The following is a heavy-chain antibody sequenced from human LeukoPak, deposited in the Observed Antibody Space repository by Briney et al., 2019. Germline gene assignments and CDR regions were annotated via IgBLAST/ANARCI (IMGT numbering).Heavy chain of an antibody. D-gene: IGHD3-10*01. CDR1: GGSISSFY. J-gene: IGHJ5*02. CDR2: IYYSGST. CDR3: AREITMVRGVPSWFDP. V-gene: IGHV4-59*01. Sequence: PSETLSLTCTVSGGSISSFYWSWIRQPPGKGLEWIGYIYYSGSTNYNPSLKSRVTISVDTSKNQFSLKLSSVTAADTAVYYCAREITMVRGVPSWFDPWGQGTLVTVSS.